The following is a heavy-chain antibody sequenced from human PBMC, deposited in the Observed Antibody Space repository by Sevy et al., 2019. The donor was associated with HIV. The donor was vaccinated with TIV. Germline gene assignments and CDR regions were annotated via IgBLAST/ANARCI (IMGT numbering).Heavy chain of an antibody. CDR2: IGYDGSNK. CDR1: GFTPSSYG. J-gene: IGHJ4*02. Sequence: GGSLRLSCAASGFTPSSYGMHWVRQAPGKGLEWVAVIGYDGSNKYYADSVKGRFTISRDNSKNTLFLQMDDLRAEDTAVYYCAGDPRMDGDYRLAYFDYWGQGTLVTVSS. V-gene: IGHV3-33*01. D-gene: IGHD4-17*01. CDR3: AGDPRMDGDYRLAYFDY.